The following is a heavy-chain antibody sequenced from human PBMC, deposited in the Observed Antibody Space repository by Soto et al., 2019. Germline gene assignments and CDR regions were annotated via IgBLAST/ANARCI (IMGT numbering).Heavy chain of an antibody. CDR3: ARVCGGDCLHGMDV. Sequence: QVQLQESGPGLVKPSQTLSLTCTVSGGSISSGGYYWSWIRQHPGKGLEWIGNIYYSGSTYYNPSLMDRVTISVDTSKNQFSLRLSSVTAADTSVYYCARVCGGDCLHGMDVWGQGTTVTVSS. D-gene: IGHD2-21*02. CDR2: IYYSGST. V-gene: IGHV4-31*03. CDR1: GGSISSGGYY. J-gene: IGHJ6*02.